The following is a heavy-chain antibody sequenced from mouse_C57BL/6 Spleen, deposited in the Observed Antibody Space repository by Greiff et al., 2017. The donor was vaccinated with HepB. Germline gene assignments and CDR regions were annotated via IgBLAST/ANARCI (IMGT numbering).Heavy chain of an antibody. Sequence: EVQLVESGGGLVKPGGSLNLSCAASGFTFSDYGMHWVRQAPEKGLEWVAYISSGSSTIYYADTVKGRFTISRDNAKNTRFLQMTSLRSEDTAMYYCAKIWGDWGQGTTLTVAS. CDR3: AKIWGD. CDR1: GFTFSDYG. V-gene: IGHV5-17*01. CDR2: ISSGSSTI. D-gene: IGHD4-1*01. J-gene: IGHJ2*01.